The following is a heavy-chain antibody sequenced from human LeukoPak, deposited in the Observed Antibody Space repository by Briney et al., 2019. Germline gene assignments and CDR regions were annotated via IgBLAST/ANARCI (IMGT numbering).Heavy chain of an antibody. Sequence: GGSLRLSCAASGFTFSSYSMNWVRQAPGKGLEWVSSISSSSSYTYYADSVKGRFTISRDNAKNSLYLQMNSLRAEDTAVYYCARVGRSTLRYFDWLLGNALDYWGQGTLVTVSS. CDR2: ISSSSSYT. V-gene: IGHV3-21*01. J-gene: IGHJ4*02. D-gene: IGHD3-9*01. CDR3: ARVGRSTLRYFDWLLGNALDY. CDR1: GFTFSSYS.